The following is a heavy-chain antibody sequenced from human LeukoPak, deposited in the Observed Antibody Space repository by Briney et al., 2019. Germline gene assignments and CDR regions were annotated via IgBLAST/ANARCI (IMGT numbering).Heavy chain of an antibody. CDR3: ARGGSITYYYYYMDV. Sequence: GGSLRLSCAASGFTFNSHAMSWVRQAPGRGLEWVSAISGSGGNTYYADSVEGRFTISRDNSKNTLYLQMNSLRAEDTAVYYCARGGSITYYYYYMDVWGKGTTVTVSS. V-gene: IGHV3-23*01. CDR1: GFTFNSHA. CDR2: ISGSGGNT. D-gene: IGHD1-26*01. J-gene: IGHJ6*03.